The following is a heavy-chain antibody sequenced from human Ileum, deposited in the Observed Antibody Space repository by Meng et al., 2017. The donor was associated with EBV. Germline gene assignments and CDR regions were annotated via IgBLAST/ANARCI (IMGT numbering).Heavy chain of an antibody. Sequence: EVQVVESGGGLVQPGGSLRLSCAVSGSTFRNYDMSWVRQAPGKGLEWVAGLGESGIDTYYADSAKGRFTVSKDSSKKTLYLQMNSLRADDTAVYYCAKVTWQQAESEPHLWGQGTLGTVSS. CDR2: LGESGIDT. J-gene: IGHJ4*02. CDR1: GSTFRNYD. CDR3: AKVTWQQAESEPHL. D-gene: IGHD1-14*01. V-gene: IGHV3-23*04.